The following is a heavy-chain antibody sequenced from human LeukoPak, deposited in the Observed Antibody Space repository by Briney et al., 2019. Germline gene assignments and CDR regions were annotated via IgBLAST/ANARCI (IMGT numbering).Heavy chain of an antibody. J-gene: IGHJ4*02. CDR3: ASAMTTVTTWDY. CDR2: INPSGGST. CDR1: GYTFTSYY. D-gene: IGHD4-17*01. Sequence: GASVKVSCKASGYTFTSYYMHWVRQAPGQGLEWMGIINPSGGSTSYAQKFQGRVTMTRDMSTSTVYMELSSLRSEDTAVYYCASAMTTVTTWDYWGQGTLVTVSS. V-gene: IGHV1-46*01.